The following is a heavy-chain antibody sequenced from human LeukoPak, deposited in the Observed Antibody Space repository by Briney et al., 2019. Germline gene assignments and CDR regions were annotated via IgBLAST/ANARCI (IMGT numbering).Heavy chain of an antibody. V-gene: IGHV3-21*01. CDR3: ARPRGNVEMATIPFDY. CDR2: ISTSSSYI. Sequence: GGPLRLSCAASGFTFSSYSMNWVRQAPGKGLEWVSSISTSSSYIYYADSVKGRFTISRDNAKNSLFLQMNSLRAEDTAVYYCARPRGNVEMATIPFDYWGQGTLVTVSS. CDR1: GFTFSSYS. J-gene: IGHJ4*02. D-gene: IGHD5-24*01.